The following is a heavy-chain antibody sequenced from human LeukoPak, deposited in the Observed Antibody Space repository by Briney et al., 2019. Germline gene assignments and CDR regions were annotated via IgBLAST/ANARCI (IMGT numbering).Heavy chain of an antibody. CDR2: IWDDGSNK. Sequence: PGRSLRLSCAASGFTFSSYVMHWVRQAPGKGLEWVAVIWDDGSNKYYADSVNGRFTISRDNSKNTLYLQMNSLRAEDTDVYYCARDTQSSSSNFDYWGQGTLVTVSS. D-gene: IGHD6-6*01. J-gene: IGHJ4*02. V-gene: IGHV3-33*01. CDR3: ARDTQSSSSNFDY. CDR1: GFTFSSYV.